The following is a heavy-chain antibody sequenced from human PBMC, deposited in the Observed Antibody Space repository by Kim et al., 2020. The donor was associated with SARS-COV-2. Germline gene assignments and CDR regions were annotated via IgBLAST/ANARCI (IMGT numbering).Heavy chain of an antibody. CDR3: ARDEVVPAAHEVYYGLDV. CDR1: GYNFTSYA. D-gene: IGHD2-2*01. J-gene: IGHJ6*02. Sequence: ASVKVSCKASGYNFTSYAIHWVSQAPGQRLEWMGWINAGNGNTKYSQKFQGRVTFTRDTSASTAYMELSSLRSEDTAVYYCARDEVVPAAHEVYYGLDVWGQGTTVTVSS. CDR2: INAGNGNT. V-gene: IGHV1-3*01.